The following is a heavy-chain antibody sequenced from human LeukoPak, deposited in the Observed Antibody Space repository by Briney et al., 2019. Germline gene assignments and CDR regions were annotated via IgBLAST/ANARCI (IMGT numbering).Heavy chain of an antibody. CDR2: INPNSGGT. CDR1: GYTFTGYY. J-gene: IGHJ4*02. CDR3: ARGSRTQLWKLDY. V-gene: IGHV1-2*02. D-gene: IGHD5-18*01. Sequence: ASVKVSCKTSGYTFTGYYIHWVRQAPGQGLEWMGWINPNSGGTNYAQKFQGRVTMTRDTSISTAYMEMSSLRSDDTAVYHCARGSRTQLWKLDYWGQGTLVTVSS.